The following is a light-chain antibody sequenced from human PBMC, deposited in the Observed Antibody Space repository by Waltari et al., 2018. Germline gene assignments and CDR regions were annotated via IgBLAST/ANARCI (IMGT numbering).Light chain of an antibody. CDR2: EVS. V-gene: IGLV2-14*03. CDR1: SSDDGGYNH. CDR3: ASYRSTNTRV. Sequence: QSALTQAASVSGSPGQPITIPCTGPSSDDGGYNHVSWYQQHPGKAPKLLFNEVSNRPSGVSNRFSGYKSGNTASLTISGLQAEDEADYYCASYRSTNTRVFGGGTKLTVL. J-gene: IGLJ3*02.